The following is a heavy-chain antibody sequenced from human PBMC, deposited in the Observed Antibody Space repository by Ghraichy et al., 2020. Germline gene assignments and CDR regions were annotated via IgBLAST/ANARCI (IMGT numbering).Heavy chain of an antibody. J-gene: IGHJ4*02. D-gene: IGHD3-3*01. V-gene: IGHV3-74*01. CDR1: GFTFSSYW. CDR3: ARGQYYDFWSGYYRAHYFDY. Sequence: GGSLRLSCAASGFTFSSYWMHWVRQAPGKGLVWVSRINSDGSSTSYADSVKGRFTISRDNAKNTLYLQMNSLRAEDTAVYYCARGQYYDFWSGYYRAHYFDYWGQGTLVTVSS. CDR2: INSDGSST.